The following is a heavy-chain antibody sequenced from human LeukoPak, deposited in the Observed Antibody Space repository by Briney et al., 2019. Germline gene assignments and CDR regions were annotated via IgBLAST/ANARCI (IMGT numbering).Heavy chain of an antibody. CDR2: ICGNGGST. CDR3: VKEHCSSTSCFYFDY. V-gene: IGHV3-64D*06. Sequence: GGSLRLFSSASGFTFSNFAMQWDRHAPGSGPEYGSPICGNGGSTHYADSVKGRFTISRDNSKNTLYLQMTSLKAEDTAVYYCVKEHCSSTSCFYFDYWGQGTLVTVSS. CDR1: GFTFSNFA. D-gene: IGHD2-2*01. J-gene: IGHJ4*02.